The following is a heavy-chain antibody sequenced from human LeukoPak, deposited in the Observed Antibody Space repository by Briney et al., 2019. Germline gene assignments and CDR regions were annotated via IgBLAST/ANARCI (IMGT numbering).Heavy chain of an antibody. J-gene: IGHJ4*02. Sequence: GGSLRLSCAASGFTFSSYAMSWVRQAPGKGLEWVSAITDSGGNTYYAAPVKGRFTISRDNSKNTLYLQMNSLRAEDTAVYYCARAGHCTNGICYTADFDYWGQGTLVTVSS. D-gene: IGHD2-8*01. CDR1: GFTFSSYA. V-gene: IGHV3-23*01. CDR2: ITDSGGNT. CDR3: ARAGHCTNGICYTADFDY.